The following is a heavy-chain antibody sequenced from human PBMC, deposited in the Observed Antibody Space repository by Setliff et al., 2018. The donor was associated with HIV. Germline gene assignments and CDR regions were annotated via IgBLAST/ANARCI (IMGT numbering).Heavy chain of an antibody. CDR3: AGQVSKSSTFGAFDA. V-gene: IGHV4-39*01. D-gene: IGHD3-10*01. J-gene: IGHJ5*02. CDR2: FYYSGST. Sequence: NPSETLSLTCAVSGVSISSSNYYWVWFRQPPGKELEGIGSFYYSGSTYYNPSRKSRVTRTLDTTKNQFSLKLSSVTAGDTAVYYCAGQVSKSSTFGAFDAWGQGTLVTVSS. CDR1: GVSISSSNYY.